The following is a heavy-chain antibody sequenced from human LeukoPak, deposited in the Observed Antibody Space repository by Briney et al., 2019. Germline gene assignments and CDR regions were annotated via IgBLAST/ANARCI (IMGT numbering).Heavy chain of an antibody. Sequence: GGSLRLSCAAPGFTFSGSAMHWVRQASGKGLEWVGRIRSKANSYATAYAASVKGRFTISRDDSKNTAYLQMNSLKTEDTAVYYCTRLSIRGNYWGQGTLVTVSS. CDR1: GFTFSGSA. J-gene: IGHJ4*02. CDR3: TRLSIRGNY. D-gene: IGHD2-2*01. CDR2: IRSKANSYAT. V-gene: IGHV3-73*01.